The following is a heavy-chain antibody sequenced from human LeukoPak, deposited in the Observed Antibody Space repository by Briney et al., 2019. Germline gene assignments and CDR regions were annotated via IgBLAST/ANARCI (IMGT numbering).Heavy chain of an antibody. CDR3: ARAAVIVGATNFDY. V-gene: IGHV1-69*04. CDR1: GGTFSSYA. CDR2: IIPILGIA. D-gene: IGHD1-26*01. Sequence: ASVKVSCKASGGTFSSYAISWLRQAPGQGLEWMGRIIPILGIANYAQKFQGRVTITADKSTSTAYMELSSLRSEDTAVYYCARAAVIVGATNFDYWGQGTLVTVSS. J-gene: IGHJ4*02.